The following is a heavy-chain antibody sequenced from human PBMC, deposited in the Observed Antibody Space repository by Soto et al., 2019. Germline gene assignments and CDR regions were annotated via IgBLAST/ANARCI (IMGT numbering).Heavy chain of an antibody. CDR2: INHSGST. CDR1: GGSFSGYY. V-gene: IGHV4-34*01. J-gene: IGHJ3*02. Sequence: SETLSLTCAVYGGSFSGYYWSWIRQPPGKGLEWIGEINHSGSTNYNPSLKSRVTISVDTSKNQFSLKLSSVTAADTAVYYCAREGRSQLLFSSLRAFDIWGQGTMGTVS. D-gene: IGHD2-2*01. CDR3: AREGRSQLLFSSLRAFDI.